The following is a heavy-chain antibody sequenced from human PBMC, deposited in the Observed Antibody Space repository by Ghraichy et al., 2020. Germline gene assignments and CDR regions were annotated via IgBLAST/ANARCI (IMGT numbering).Heavy chain of an antibody. CDR2: IIPIFGTA. D-gene: IGHD3-22*01. CDR3: AGTKYYYDSSDYYRARDHRFFRY. V-gene: IGHV1-69*13. Sequence: SVKVSCKASGGTFSSYAISWVRQAPGQGLEWMGGIIPIFGTANYAQKFQGRVTITADESTSTAYMELSSLRSEDTAVYYCAGTKYYYDSSDYYRARDHRFFRYWGQGTLVTVSS. J-gene: IGHJ4*02. CDR1: GGTFSSYA.